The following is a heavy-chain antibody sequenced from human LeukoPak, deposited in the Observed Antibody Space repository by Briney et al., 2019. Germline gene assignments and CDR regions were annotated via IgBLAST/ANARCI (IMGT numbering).Heavy chain of an antibody. CDR2: ISSSSSYI. CDR1: GFTFSSYS. CDR3: ARFSSSWYYFDY. Sequence: PGGSLRLSCAASGFTFSSYSMNWVRQAPGKGLEWVSSISSSSSYIYYADSVKGRFTISRDNAKSSLYLQMNSLRAEDTAVYYCARFSSSWYYFDYWGQGTLVTVSS. D-gene: IGHD6-13*01. J-gene: IGHJ4*02. V-gene: IGHV3-21*01.